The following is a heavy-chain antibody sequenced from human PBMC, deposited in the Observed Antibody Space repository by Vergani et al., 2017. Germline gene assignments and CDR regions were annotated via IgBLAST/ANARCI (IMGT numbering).Heavy chain of an antibody. V-gene: IGHV2-5*01. CDR1: GFSLTTGGEG. CDR3: VHRLGYFDCYGAFDV. D-gene: IGHD3-9*01. Sequence: QITLRESGPTLVKPTQTLTLTCTFSGFSLTTGGEGVGWIRQPPGRALEWLAFVYWNDDERYSPSLKSRVTITKDTSKNEVILTMATMDPVDTATYYCVHRLGYFDCYGAFDVWGPGTMVTVSS. CDR2: VYWNDDE. J-gene: IGHJ3*01.